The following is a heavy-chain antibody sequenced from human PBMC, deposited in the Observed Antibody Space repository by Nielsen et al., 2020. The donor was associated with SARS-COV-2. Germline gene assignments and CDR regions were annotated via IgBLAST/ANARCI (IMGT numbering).Heavy chain of an antibody. CDR1: GGSISSSSYY. CDR3: ARDPGYSYHWYFDL. J-gene: IGHJ2*01. D-gene: IGHD5-18*01. CDR2: IYYSGST. V-gene: IGHV4-39*07. Sequence: SETLSLTCTVSGGSISSSSYYWGWIRQPPGKGLEWIGSIYYSGSTHYNPSLKSRVTISVDTSKNQFSLKLSSVTAADTAVYFCARDPGYSYHWYFDLWGRGTLVTVSS.